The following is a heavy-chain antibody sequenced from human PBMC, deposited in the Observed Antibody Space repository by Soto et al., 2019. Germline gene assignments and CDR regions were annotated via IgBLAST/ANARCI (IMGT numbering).Heavy chain of an antibody. Sequence: EVQLLESGGGLVQPVGSLRLSCAASGFTFSSYAMSWVRQAPGKGLEWVSAISGSGGSTYYADSVKGRFTISRDNSKNTLYLQMNSLRAEDTAVYYCAKCRHYYDSSGPPGGMDVWGQGTTVTVSS. J-gene: IGHJ6*02. CDR2: ISGSGGST. D-gene: IGHD3-22*01. CDR3: AKCRHYYDSSGPPGGMDV. CDR1: GFTFSSYA. V-gene: IGHV3-23*01.